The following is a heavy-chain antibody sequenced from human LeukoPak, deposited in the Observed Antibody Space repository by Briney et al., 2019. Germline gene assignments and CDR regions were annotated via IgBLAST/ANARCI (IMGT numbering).Heavy chain of an antibody. Sequence: SVKVSCKASGGTFSSYAISWVRQAPGQGLEWMGGIIPIFGIANYAQKFRGRVTITADKSTSTAYMELSSLRSEDTAVYYCARVSSMVRVLPDYWGQGTLVTVSS. CDR1: GGTFSSYA. V-gene: IGHV1-69*10. J-gene: IGHJ4*02. CDR3: ARVSSMVRVLPDY. CDR2: IIPIFGIA. D-gene: IGHD3-10*01.